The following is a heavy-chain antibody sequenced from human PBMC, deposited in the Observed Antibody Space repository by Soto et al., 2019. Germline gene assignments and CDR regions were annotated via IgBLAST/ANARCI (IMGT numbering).Heavy chain of an antibody. CDR3: AIIPHATTIFAVDTPLGGTFYYGMDV. Sequence: SVKVFCKASGGTFSSYAISWVRQAPGQGLEWMGGIIPIFGTANYAQKFQGRVTITADKFTSTAYMELSSLRSEDTAVYYCAIIPHATTIFAVDTPLGGTFYYGMDVWGQGWTVTVS. J-gene: IGHJ6*02. D-gene: IGHD3-3*01. CDR2: IIPIFGTA. V-gene: IGHV1-69*06. CDR1: GGTFSSYA.